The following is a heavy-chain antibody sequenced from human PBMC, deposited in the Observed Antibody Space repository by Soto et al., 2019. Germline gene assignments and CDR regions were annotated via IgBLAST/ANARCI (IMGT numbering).Heavy chain of an antibody. J-gene: IGHJ5*02. D-gene: IGHD6-6*01. CDR1: GFIFSSYA. V-gene: IGHV3-23*01. CDR2: ISGTGVNT. CDR3: AKDSVHNLYRTSSLEDCFGP. Sequence: PGGSLRLSCEASGFIFSSYAITWVRQAPGKGLEWVSTISGTGVNTYHADSVKGRFTVSRDNSKNTVWLQMNSLRAADSSVYYCAKDSVHNLYRTSSLEDCFGPWGQGTLVTVSS.